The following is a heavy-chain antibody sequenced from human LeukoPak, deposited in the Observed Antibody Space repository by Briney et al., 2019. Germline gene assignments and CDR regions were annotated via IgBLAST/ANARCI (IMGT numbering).Heavy chain of an antibody. CDR1: GFTFSTFA. V-gene: IGHV3-23*01. Sequence: GGSLRLSCAASGFTFSTFAMIWVRQPPGKGLEWVSSIFPSGSEIHYADSVRGRFTISRDNSKSTLSLQMNSLRAEDTAIYYCATYRQVLLPFESWGQGTLVTVSS. J-gene: IGHJ4*02. CDR3: ATYRQVLLPFES. D-gene: IGHD2-8*02. CDR2: IFPSGSEI.